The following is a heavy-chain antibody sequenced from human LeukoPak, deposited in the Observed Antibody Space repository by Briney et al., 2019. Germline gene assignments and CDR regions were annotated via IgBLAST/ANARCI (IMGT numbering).Heavy chain of an antibody. Sequence: SETLSLTCTVSGGSISSYYWSWIRQPAGKGLEWIGRIYTSGSTNYNPSLKSRVTMSVDTSKNQFSLKLSSVTAADTAVYYCARGSSSWFDWYFNLWGRGTLVTVSS. CDR2: IYTSGST. D-gene: IGHD6-13*01. J-gene: IGHJ2*01. V-gene: IGHV4-4*07. CDR3: ARGSSSWFDWYFNL. CDR1: GGSISSYY.